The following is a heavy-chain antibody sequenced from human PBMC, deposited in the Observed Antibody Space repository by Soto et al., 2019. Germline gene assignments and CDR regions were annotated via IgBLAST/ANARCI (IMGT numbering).Heavy chain of an antibody. Sequence: GGSLRLSCAASGFTFSSYAMHWVRQAPGKGLEWVAVISYDGSNKYYADSVKGRFTISRDNSKNTLYLQMNSLRAEDTAVYYCARVMGPYGDLQTLQLDYWGQGTLVTVSS. CDR2: ISYDGSNK. D-gene: IGHD4-17*01. CDR3: ARVMGPYGDLQTLQLDY. V-gene: IGHV3-30-3*01. CDR1: GFTFSSYA. J-gene: IGHJ4*02.